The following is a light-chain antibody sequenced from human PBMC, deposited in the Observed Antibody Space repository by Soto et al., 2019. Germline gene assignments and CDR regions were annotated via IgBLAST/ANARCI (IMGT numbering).Light chain of an antibody. CDR2: RES. V-gene: IGLV3-9*01. Sequence: SYELTQPLSVSVALGQTARISCSGNNFGSKNVHWYQQKPGQAPVLVIYRESNRPSGIPERFSGSNSGNTATLTISRAQAGDDADYYCQVWDSSTARVFGGGTKLTVL. CDR3: QVWDSSTARV. CDR1: NFGSKN. J-gene: IGLJ3*02.